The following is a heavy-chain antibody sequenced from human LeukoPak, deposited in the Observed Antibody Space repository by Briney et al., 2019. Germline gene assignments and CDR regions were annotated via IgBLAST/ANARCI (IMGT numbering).Heavy chain of an antibody. Sequence: GGSLRLSCAASGFTFSNYWMSWVRQAPGKGLEWVANISQDGSEKSYVDSVEGRFTISRDNAKKSLYLHVNSLRAEDTAVYYCARDIYGGHDYWGQGTLLTVSS. CDR1: GFTFSNYW. V-gene: IGHV3-7*04. D-gene: IGHD2-21*01. CDR3: ARDIYGGHDY. J-gene: IGHJ4*02. CDR2: ISQDGSEK.